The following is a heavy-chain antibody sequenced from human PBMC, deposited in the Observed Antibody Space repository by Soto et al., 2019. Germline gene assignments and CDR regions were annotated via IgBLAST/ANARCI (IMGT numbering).Heavy chain of an antibody. V-gene: IGHV4-4*07. J-gene: IGHJ4*02. CDR1: GGSIRKYY. Sequence: LSLTCTVSGGSIRKYYWSWIRQPAGKGLEWIGRIYTGGSTNYNPSLKSRVTMSTDTSKNQFSLRLTSVTAADTAVYYCARASVGPPGGGSWIMPFDYWGQGALVTVSS. CDR2: IYTGGST. D-gene: IGHD2-15*01. CDR3: ARASVGPPGGGSWIMPFDY.